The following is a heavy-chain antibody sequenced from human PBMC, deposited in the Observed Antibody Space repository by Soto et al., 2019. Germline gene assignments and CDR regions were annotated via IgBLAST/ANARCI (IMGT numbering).Heavy chain of an antibody. CDR2: ISHSGTT. D-gene: IGHD3-16*01. V-gene: IGHV4-4*02. Sequence: QVQLQESGPGLVKASRTLSLTCAVSGDSVSSSDWWCWVRQPPGKGLEWIGEISHSGTTNYNPSLKSRVTISLDKSKKQFSLKLTSATAADTAVYYCARAVPFSLGPWGQGILVTVSS. CDR1: GDSVSSSDW. J-gene: IGHJ5*02. CDR3: ARAVPFSLGP.